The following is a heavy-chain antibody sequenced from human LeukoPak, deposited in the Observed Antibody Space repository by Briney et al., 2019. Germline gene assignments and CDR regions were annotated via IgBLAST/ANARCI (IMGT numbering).Heavy chain of an antibody. J-gene: IGHJ4*02. CDR2: ISSDGSTT. D-gene: IGHD4-17*01. CDR3: AVSTVIMNY. Sequence: PGGSLRLSCEGSGFTFSRYWMDWVRQAPGKGLVWASRISSDGSTTTYADSVKGRFTISRDNAKNTLFLQVNSLRAEDTAVHYCAVSTVIMNYWGQGTLVTVSS. CDR1: GFTFSRYW. V-gene: IGHV3-74*01.